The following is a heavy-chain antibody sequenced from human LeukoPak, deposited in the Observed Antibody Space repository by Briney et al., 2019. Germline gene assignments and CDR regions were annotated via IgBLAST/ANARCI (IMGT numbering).Heavy chain of an antibody. Sequence: SETLSLTCAVSGYSISSGYYWGWIRQPPGKGLEWIGSMYHSGSTYYNPSLKSRVTISVDTSKNQFSLKLISVTAADTAVYYCARHSFYCTSSSCYVFDYWGQGTLATVSS. J-gene: IGHJ4*02. CDR2: MYHSGST. D-gene: IGHD2-2*01. CDR1: GYSISSGYY. V-gene: IGHV4-38-2*01. CDR3: ARHSFYCTSSSCYVFDY.